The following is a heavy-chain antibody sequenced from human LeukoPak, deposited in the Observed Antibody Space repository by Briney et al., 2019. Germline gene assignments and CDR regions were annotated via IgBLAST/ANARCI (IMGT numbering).Heavy chain of an antibody. J-gene: IGHJ4*02. CDR3: ANRCSSGCRDGDY. D-gene: IGHD6-19*01. CDR2: TYYRSKWYN. Sequence: SQTLSLTCAISGDCVSSNSAAWNWIRQSPSRGLEWLGRTYYRSKWYNEYAVSVKGRITIDPDTSKNQFSLQLNSLAPDDAAVYYCANRCSSGCRDGDYWGQGTLVTVSS. V-gene: IGHV6-1*01. CDR1: GDCVSSNSAA.